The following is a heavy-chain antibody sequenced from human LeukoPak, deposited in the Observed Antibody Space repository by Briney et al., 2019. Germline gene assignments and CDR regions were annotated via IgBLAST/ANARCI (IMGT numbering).Heavy chain of an antibody. CDR1: GFTFSDYY. CDR3: ARPASGSYYLFDY. CDR2: ISSSGSTI. V-gene: IGHV3-11*01. Sequence: GGPLRLSCAASGFTFSDYYMSWIRQAPGKGLEWVSYISSSGSTIYYADSVKGRFTISRDNAKNSLYLQMNSLRAEDTAVYYCARPASGSYYLFDYWGQGTLVTVSS. J-gene: IGHJ4*02. D-gene: IGHD3-10*01.